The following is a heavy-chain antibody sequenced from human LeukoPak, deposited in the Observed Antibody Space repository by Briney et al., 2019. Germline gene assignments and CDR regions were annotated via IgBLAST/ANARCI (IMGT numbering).Heavy chain of an antibody. CDR1: GYSFTSYY. V-gene: IGHV1-46*01. CDR2: INPSGGST. Sequence: ASVKVSCKASGYSFTSYYIHWVRQAPGQGLEWMGIINPSGGSTNYAQNFQGRVTMTRDTSTTTVYMDLSSLRSEDTAVYYCARGDSSGYYDYWGQGTLVTVSS. CDR3: ARGDSSGYYDY. D-gene: IGHD3-22*01. J-gene: IGHJ4*02.